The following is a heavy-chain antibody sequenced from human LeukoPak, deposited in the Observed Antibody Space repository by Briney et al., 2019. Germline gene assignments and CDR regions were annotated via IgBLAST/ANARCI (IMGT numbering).Heavy chain of an antibody. Sequence: SGGSLRLSCAASGFTFSSYSMNWVRQAPGKGLEWVSSISSSSSYIYYADSVKGRFTISRDNAKNSLYLQMNSLRAEDTAVYYCARGPYYYDSSGYFYDYWGQGTLVTVPS. V-gene: IGHV3-21*01. CDR1: GFTFSSYS. CDR2: ISSSSSYI. CDR3: ARGPYYYDSSGYFYDY. J-gene: IGHJ4*02. D-gene: IGHD3-22*01.